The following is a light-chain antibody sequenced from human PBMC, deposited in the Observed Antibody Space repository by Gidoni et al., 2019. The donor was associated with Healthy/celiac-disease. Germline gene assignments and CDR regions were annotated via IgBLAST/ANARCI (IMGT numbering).Light chain of an antibody. CDR1: QSVSSY. Sequence: EIVLTPSPAPLSLSPGERATLSCRASQSVSSYLAWYQQKPGQAPRLLIYDASNRATGIPARFSGSGSGTDFTLTISSLEPEDFAVYYCQQRSNWPTFGQGTKLEIK. CDR2: DAS. CDR3: QQRSNWPT. J-gene: IGKJ2*01. V-gene: IGKV3-11*01.